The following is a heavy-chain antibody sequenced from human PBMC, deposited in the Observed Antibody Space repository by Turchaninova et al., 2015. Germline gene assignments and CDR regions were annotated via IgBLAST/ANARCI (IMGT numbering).Heavy chain of an antibody. D-gene: IGHD5-18*01. J-gene: IGHJ6*02. V-gene: IGHV3-74*01. CDR1: GFRFINYK. CDR2: ISDDGSDT. Sequence: VQLVESGGGFVQPGGSLRLSCAASGFRFINYKRHWVRHTPGTGVVWVALISDDGSDTNYADSVKGRFTISRDNAKNTVFLQMSSLRADDTALYYCARDVSWILGDVWGQGTSVTVSS. CDR3: ARDVSWILGDV.